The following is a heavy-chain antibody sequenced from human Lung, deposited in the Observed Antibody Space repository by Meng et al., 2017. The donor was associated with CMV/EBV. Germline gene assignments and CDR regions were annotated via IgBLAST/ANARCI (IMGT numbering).Heavy chain of an antibody. CDR1: GFTFNSYS. CDR2: ISHTGSYI. D-gene: IGHD4-11*01. Sequence: GESLKISCAASGFTFNSYSMNWVRQAPGKGLEWVSSISHTGSYIYYADSVRGRFTISRDNAKNSLYLQLNSLRAEDTAVYYCARDGDRFLTTEYYFDYWGQGTXVTVDS. CDR3: ARDGDRFLTTEYYFDY. J-gene: IGHJ4*02. V-gene: IGHV3-21*01.